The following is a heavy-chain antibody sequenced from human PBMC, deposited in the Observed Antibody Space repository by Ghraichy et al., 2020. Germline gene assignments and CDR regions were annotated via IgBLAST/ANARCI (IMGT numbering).Heavy chain of an antibody. CDR2: ISNSGRTI. CDR3: VAAARS. CDR1: GFTFSSYE. V-gene: IGHV3-48*03. Sequence: LSLTCAASGFTFSSYEMNWVRQAPGKGLEWVSYISNSGRTIKYADSVKGRFTISRDNAKNSLYLQMNSLRAEDTAVYYCVAAARSWGQGTLVTVFS. D-gene: IGHD6-13*01. J-gene: IGHJ5*02.